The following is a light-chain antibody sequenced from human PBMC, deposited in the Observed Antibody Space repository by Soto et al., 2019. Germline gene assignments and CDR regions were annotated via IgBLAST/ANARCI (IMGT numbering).Light chain of an antibody. V-gene: IGLV2-23*01. Sequence: QSVLAQPASVSGPPGQSIAISCTGTSSDVGSYNLVSWYQQHPGKAPKLMIYEDTKRPSGVSDRFSGSKSGNTASLTISGLQAEDEADYYCCSYATSSTYVFGTGTKVTVL. CDR1: SSDVGSYNL. J-gene: IGLJ1*01. CDR3: CSYATSSTYV. CDR2: EDT.